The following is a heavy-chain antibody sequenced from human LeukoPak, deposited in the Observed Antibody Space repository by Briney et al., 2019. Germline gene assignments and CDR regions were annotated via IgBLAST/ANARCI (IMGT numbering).Heavy chain of an antibody. CDR1: GGSISSGDYY. CDR2: IYYSGST. J-gene: IGHJ3*02. D-gene: IGHD4-23*01. CDR3: ARVPLRWGDAFDI. V-gene: IGHV4-30-4*01. Sequence: SETLSLTCTVSGGSISSGDYYWSWIRQPPGTGLEWIGYIYYSGSTYCNPSLKSRVTISVDTSKDQFSLKLSSVTAAVTAVYYCARVPLRWGDAFDIWGQGTMVTVSS.